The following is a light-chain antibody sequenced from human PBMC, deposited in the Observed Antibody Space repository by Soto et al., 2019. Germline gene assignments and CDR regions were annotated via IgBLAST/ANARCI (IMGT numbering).Light chain of an antibody. Sequence: QSVLTQPPAVSGAPGQRVTSSCTGSSANGGAGYDVHWYQQLPGTAPKLLSYGNSNRPSGVPDRFSGSKSGTSASLAITGLQAEDEADYYCQSSDSSLNVFGTGTKVTVL. CDR3: QSSDSSLNV. J-gene: IGLJ1*01. V-gene: IGLV1-40*01. CDR1: SANGGAGYD. CDR2: GNS.